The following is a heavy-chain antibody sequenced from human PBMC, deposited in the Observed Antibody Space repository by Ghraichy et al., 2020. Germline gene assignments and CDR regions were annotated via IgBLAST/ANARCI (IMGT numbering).Heavy chain of an antibody. J-gene: IGHJ5*02. CDR2: ISAYNGNT. CDR1: GYTFTSYG. D-gene: IGHD3-22*01. Sequence: SVKVSCKASGYTFTSYGISWVRQAPGQGLEWMGWISAYNGNTNYAQKLQGRVTMTTDTSTSTAYMELRSLRSDDTAVYYCARDGVGGYYDSSGYDSGFDPWGQGTLVTVSS. V-gene: IGHV1-18*01. CDR3: ARDGVGGYYDSSGYDSGFDP.